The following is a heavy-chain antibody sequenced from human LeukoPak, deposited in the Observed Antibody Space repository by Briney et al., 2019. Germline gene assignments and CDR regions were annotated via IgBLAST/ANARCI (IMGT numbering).Heavy chain of an antibody. D-gene: IGHD2-2*01. Sequence: ASLKVSCKASGYTFTSYGISWVRQAPGQGLEWMGWISAYNGNTNYAQKLQGRVTMTTDTSTSTAYMELRSLRSDDTAVYYCARAGHIVVAPADNWFDSWGQGTLVTVSS. V-gene: IGHV1-18*01. J-gene: IGHJ5*01. CDR3: ARAGHIVVAPADNWFDS. CDR2: ISAYNGNT. CDR1: GYTFTSYG.